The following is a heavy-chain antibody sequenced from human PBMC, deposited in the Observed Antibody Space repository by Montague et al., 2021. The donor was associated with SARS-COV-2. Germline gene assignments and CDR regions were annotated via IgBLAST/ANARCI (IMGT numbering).Heavy chain of an antibody. CDR3: AHRSLELLWFGGEY. V-gene: IGHV2-5*02. CDR1: GFSLSTSGVG. Sequence: PALVKPTQTLTLTCTFSGFSLSTSGVGVGWIRQPPGKALEWLALIYWDDDKRYSPSLKSRLTITKDTSKNQVVLTMTNMDPVDTATYYCAHRSLELLWFGGEYWGQGTLVTGSS. J-gene: IGHJ4*02. D-gene: IGHD3-10*01. CDR2: IYWDDDK.